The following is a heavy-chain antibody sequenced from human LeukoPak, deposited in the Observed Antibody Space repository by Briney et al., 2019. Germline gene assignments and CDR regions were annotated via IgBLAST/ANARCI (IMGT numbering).Heavy chain of an antibody. CDR1: GFALSSYW. J-gene: IGHJ4*02. D-gene: IGHD6-13*01. CDR2: IDSDGSST. CDR3: VTPQYSSSWYYFDY. Sequence: PGGSLRLSFAASGFALSSYWMHWVRQAPGKGLVWVSRIDSDGSSTSYADSVKGRFTISRDNAKNTLYLQMNSLRAEDTAVYYCVTPQYSSSWYYFDYWGQGTLVTVYS. V-gene: IGHV3-74*01.